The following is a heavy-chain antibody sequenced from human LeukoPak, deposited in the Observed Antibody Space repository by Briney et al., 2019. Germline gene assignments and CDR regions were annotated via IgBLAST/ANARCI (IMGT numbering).Heavy chain of an antibody. D-gene: IGHD7-27*01. CDR2: ISWSGGST. V-gene: IGHV3-23*01. CDR3: AKDDGEYYFDY. Sequence: GGSLRLSCPASGCTFSSYAMSWVRQAPGRGLEWVSAISWSGGSTYYAGSVKGQFNISRDNSKTTLYLQMNSLRAEDTAVYYCAKDDGEYYFDYWGQGTLVTVSS. CDR1: GCTFSSYA. J-gene: IGHJ4*02.